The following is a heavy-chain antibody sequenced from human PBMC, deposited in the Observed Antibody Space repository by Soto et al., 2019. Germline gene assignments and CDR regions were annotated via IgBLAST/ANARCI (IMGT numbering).Heavy chain of an antibody. D-gene: IGHD2-2*01. CDR1: GFTFSSYW. Sequence: HPGGSLRLSCAASGFTFSSYWMSWVRQAPGKGLEWVANIKQDGSEKYYVGSVKGRFTISRDNAKNSLYLQMNSLRAEDTAVYYCARDSRYCSSTSCYLNYYYYYGMDVWGQGTTVTVSS. CDR2: IKQDGSEK. V-gene: IGHV3-7*05. J-gene: IGHJ6*02. CDR3: ARDSRYCSSTSCYLNYYYYYGMDV.